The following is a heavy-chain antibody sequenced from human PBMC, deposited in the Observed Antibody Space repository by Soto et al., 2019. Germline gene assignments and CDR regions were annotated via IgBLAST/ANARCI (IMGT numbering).Heavy chain of an antibody. V-gene: IGHV3-30*03. D-gene: IGHD3-22*01. CDR1: GFTFHNYG. J-gene: IGHJ4*02. CDR2: ISYDGRNK. CDR3: ARVTWDEYYYDSSGYPQAYYFDY. Sequence: GGSLRLSCAASGFTFHNYGMHWVRRAPGKGLQWVAVISYDGRNKYYADSVMGRFTISRDNDKDTLFLQIYSLRTEDTAVYYCARVTWDEYYYDSSGYPQAYYFDYWGQGTLVTVSS.